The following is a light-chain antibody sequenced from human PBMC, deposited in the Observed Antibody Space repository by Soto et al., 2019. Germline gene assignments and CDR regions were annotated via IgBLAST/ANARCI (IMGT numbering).Light chain of an antibody. CDR1: QSVSSY. CDR2: DAS. V-gene: IGKV3-11*01. Sequence: EIVLTQAPATLSLSPGERATLSCRASQSVSSYLAWYQQKTGQAPRLLIYDASNRATAIPAMFSGSGSGTDFTLTISSLEPEDFAVYYCQQRSNWPRTFGQGTKLEIK. CDR3: QQRSNWPRT. J-gene: IGKJ2*01.